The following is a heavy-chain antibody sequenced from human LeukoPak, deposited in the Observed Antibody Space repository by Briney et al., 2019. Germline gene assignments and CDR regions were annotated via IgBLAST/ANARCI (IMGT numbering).Heavy chain of an antibody. J-gene: IGHJ6*02. Sequence: ASVKVSCKASGYTFSNYGINWVRQAPGQGLEWMGWISGYNDNTNYAQRLQGRVTMTTDTSTSTVYMELRSLRSDDTAVYYCARDRTDYGSGTYYSFYYYGLDVWGHGTTVTASS. CDR1: GYTFSNYG. CDR3: ARDRTDYGSGTYYSFYYYGLDV. CDR2: ISGYNDNT. D-gene: IGHD3-10*01. V-gene: IGHV1-18*01.